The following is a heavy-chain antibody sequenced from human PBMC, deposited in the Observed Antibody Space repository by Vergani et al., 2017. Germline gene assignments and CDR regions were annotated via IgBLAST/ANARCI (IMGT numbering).Heavy chain of an antibody. J-gene: IGHJ4*02. D-gene: IGHD2-15*01. CDR1: GFTFSSSS. V-gene: IGHV3-21*01. CDR3: AREWGARVVAAEGDY. Sequence: EVKRVESGGGLVKPGGSLRLSCAASGFTFSSSSMTWVRQAPGKGLKWVSSISSSSSYIYYADSVKGRFTISRDNAKNSLYLRMNSRRAEDTAVYYCAREWGARVVAAEGDYWGQGTLVTVSS. CDR2: ISSSSSYI.